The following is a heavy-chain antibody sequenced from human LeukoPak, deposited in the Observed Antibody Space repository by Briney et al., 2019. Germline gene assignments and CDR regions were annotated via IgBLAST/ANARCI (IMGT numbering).Heavy chain of an antibody. D-gene: IGHD6-6*01. CDR1: GFTFSSYA. CDR2: ISGSGGST. Sequence: GGSLRLSCAASGFTFSSYAMSWVRQAPGKGLEWVSAISGSGGSTYHADSVKGRFTISRDNSKNTLYLQMNSLRAEDTAVYYCAKGKYSSPFCYFDYWGQGTLVTVSS. J-gene: IGHJ4*02. V-gene: IGHV3-23*01. CDR3: AKGKYSSPFCYFDY.